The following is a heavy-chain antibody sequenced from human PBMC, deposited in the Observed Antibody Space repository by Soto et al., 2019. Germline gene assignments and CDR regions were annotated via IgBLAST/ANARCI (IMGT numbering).Heavy chain of an antibody. V-gene: IGHV4-59*01. D-gene: IGHD2-8*02. CDR3: ARDTGDYYYGMDV. CDR1: GGSISSYY. CDR2: IYYSGST. J-gene: IGHJ6*02. Sequence: SETLPLTCTVSGGSISSYYWSWIRQPPGKGLEWIWYIYYSGSTNYNPSLKSRVTISVDTSKNQFSLKLSSVTAADTAVYYCARDTGDYYYGMDVWGQGTTVTVSS.